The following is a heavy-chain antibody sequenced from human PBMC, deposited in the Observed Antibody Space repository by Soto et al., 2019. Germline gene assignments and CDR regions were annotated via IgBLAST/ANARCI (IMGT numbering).Heavy chain of an antibody. CDR1: GYTFTSYG. D-gene: IGHD3-10*01. J-gene: IGHJ3*02. CDR3: ARARNYYGSGSYYPDAFDI. V-gene: IGHV1-18*01. CDR2: ISAYNGNT. Sequence: ASVKVSCKASGYTFTSYGISWVRQAPGQGLEWMRWISAYNGNTNYAQKLQGRVTMTTDTSTSTAYMELRSLRSDDTAVYYCARARNYYGSGSYYPDAFDIWGQGTMVTVSS.